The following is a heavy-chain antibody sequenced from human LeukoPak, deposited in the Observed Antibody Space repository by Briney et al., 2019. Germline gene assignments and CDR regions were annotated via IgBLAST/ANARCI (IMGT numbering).Heavy chain of an antibody. V-gene: IGHV4-39*01. CDR1: GGSISSSSYH. Sequence: SETLSLTCTVSGGSISSSSYHWGWIRLPPGKGLEWIGSIFYSGTTYYNPSPKSRVTISVDTSKNQFSLKLSSVTAADTAVYYCARYNSPSGDFDYWGQGTLVTVSS. CDR2: IFYSGTT. D-gene: IGHD6-13*01. J-gene: IGHJ4*02. CDR3: ARYNSPSGDFDY.